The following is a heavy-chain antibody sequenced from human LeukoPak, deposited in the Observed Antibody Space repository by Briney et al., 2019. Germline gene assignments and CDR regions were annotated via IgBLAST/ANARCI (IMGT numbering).Heavy chain of an antibody. D-gene: IGHD3-22*01. J-gene: IGHJ4*02. CDR3: AKDPYYESSGRTPYFFDS. Sequence: GGSLRLSCAASGFTFSSYGMHWVRQAPGKGLEWVALIAYDASNTYYADSVKGRFTISRDNSKNTLYLQMNSLRDEDTGVFFCAKDPYYESSGRTPYFFDSWGRGTLVTVSS. V-gene: IGHV3-30*18. CDR1: GFTFSSYG. CDR2: IAYDASNT.